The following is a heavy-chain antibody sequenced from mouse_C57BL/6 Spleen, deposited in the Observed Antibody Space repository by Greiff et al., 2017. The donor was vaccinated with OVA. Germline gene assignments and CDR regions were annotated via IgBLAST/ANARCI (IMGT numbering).Heavy chain of an antibody. V-gene: IGHV5-17*01. D-gene: IGHD1-1*01. CDR3: AMGFTTVVAGDFFDY. Sequence: EVKVVESGGGLVKPGGSLKLSCAASGFTFSDYGMHWVRQAPEKGLEWVAYISSGSSTIYYADTVKGRFTISRDNAKNTLFLQMTSLRAEDTAMYYCAMGFTTVVAGDFFDYWGQGTTLTVSS. J-gene: IGHJ2*01. CDR2: ISSGSSTI. CDR1: GFTFSDYG.